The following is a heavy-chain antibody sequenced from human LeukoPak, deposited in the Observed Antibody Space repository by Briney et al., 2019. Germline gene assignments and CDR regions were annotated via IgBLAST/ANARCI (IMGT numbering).Heavy chain of an antibody. Sequence: GGPLRLSCAASGFTFSSYAMSWVRQAPGKGLEWVSAISGSGGSTYYADSVKGRFTISRDNSKNTLYLQMNSLRAEDTAVYYCAKDLAYCGGDCYPAGFDYWGQGTLVTVSS. CDR2: ISGSGGST. V-gene: IGHV3-23*01. CDR1: GFTFSSYA. CDR3: AKDLAYCGGDCYPAGFDY. J-gene: IGHJ4*02. D-gene: IGHD2-21*02.